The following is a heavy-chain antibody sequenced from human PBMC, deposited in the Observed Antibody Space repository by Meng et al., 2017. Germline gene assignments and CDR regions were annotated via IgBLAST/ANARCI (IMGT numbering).Heavy chain of an antibody. Sequence: QLAEAGSVRTVPWVAVLLAQEVANASFVDCAITWVRHSPGQGLVVMGGIIPIFGTADYAQKVQGRVTSTAYESTITAYMDLSSLRSEDTAVYYCARVKVYYRWLQLDYWGQGTLVTVSS. CDR2: IIPIFGTA. CDR1: NASFVDCA. CDR3: ARVKVYYRWLQLDY. D-gene: IGHD5-24*01. V-gene: IGHV1-69*12. J-gene: IGHJ4*02.